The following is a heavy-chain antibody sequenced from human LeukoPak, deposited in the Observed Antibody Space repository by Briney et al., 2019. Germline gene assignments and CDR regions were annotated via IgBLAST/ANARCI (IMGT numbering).Heavy chain of an antibody. CDR2: IYYSGST. CDR3: ARSKLRYCSSTSCYTLGYYFDY. J-gene: IGHJ4*02. Sequence: SETLSLTCAVYGGSFSGYYWSWIRQHPGKGLEWIGYIYYSGSTYYNPSLKSRVTISVDTSKNQFSLKLSSVTAADTAVYYCARSKLRYCSSTSCYTLGYYFDYWGQGTLVTVSS. V-gene: IGHV4-34*01. D-gene: IGHD2-2*02. CDR1: GGSFSGYY.